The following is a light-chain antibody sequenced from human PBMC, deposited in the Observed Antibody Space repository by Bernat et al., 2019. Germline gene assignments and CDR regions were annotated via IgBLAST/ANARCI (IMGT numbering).Light chain of an antibody. V-gene: IGLV3-25*03. CDR3: QSRDRTSASRV. CDR1: ELSKQY. CDR2: RDK. Sequence: YELTQPPSVSVSPGQTARIICSANELSKQYSYWYQQKPGQAPGLLIYRDKERPSGVSERLSCSGSGTTVTLTISAVQAEDEADYCCQSRDRTSASRVLGGGTRLTVL. J-gene: IGLJ3*02.